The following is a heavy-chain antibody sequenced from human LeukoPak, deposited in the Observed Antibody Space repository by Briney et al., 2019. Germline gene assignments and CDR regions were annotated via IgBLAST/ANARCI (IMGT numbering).Heavy chain of an antibody. J-gene: IGHJ4*02. CDR1: GFNFNSYG. Sequence: GGSLRVSCAASGFNFNSYGMHWVRQAPGKGLEWVAFIRYDGINKYYGDSVKGRFTISRDSSKNTLYLEMNSLRPEDTAVYYCAKDYIVSSSPIYYFDYWGQGTLVTVSS. CDR3: AKDYIVSSSPIYYFDY. CDR2: IRYDGINK. D-gene: IGHD6-6*01. V-gene: IGHV3-30*02.